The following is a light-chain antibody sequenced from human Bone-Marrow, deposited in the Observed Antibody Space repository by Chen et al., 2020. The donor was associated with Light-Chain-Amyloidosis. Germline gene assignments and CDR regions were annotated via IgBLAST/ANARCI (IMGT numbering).Light chain of an antibody. V-gene: IGLV3-25*03. CDR1: DLPTKY. Sequence: SYELTQPPSVSVSPGQTARITCSGDDLPTKYAYWYQQKRGKAPVLVIHRDTERPSGISERFSGSRSGTTATLTISGVQAEDEADYHCQSADSSGTYEVIFGGGTKLTVL. J-gene: IGLJ2*01. CDR2: RDT. CDR3: QSADSSGTYEVI.